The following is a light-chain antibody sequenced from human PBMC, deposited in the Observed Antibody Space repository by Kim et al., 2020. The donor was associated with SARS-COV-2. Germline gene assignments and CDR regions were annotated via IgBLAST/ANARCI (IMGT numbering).Light chain of an antibody. Sequence: QSALTQPPSASGSPGQSVTISCTGTSRDIGSYNYVSWYQQHPGKAPKVMIYDVTKRPSGVPNRFSGSKSGNTASLTVSNLQAEDEADYYCCSYAGLNNLYIFGGGTSLTVL. CDR1: SRDIGSYNY. J-gene: IGLJ2*01. CDR2: DVT. V-gene: IGLV2-8*01. CDR3: CSYAGLNNLYI.